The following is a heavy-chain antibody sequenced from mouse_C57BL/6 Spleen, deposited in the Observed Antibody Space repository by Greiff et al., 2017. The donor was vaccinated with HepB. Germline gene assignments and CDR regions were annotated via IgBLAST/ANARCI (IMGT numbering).Heavy chain of an antibody. J-gene: IGHJ1*03. D-gene: IGHD2-10*01. CDR3: ARFRDPTWYFDV. V-gene: IGHV1-82*01. CDR2: IYPGDGDT. Sequence: VQLVESGPELVKPGASVKISCKASGYAFSSSWMNWVKQRPGKGLEWIGRIYPGDGDTNYNGKFKGKATLTADKSSSTAYMQLSSLTSEDSAVYFCARFRDPTWYFDVWGTGTTVTVSS. CDR1: GYAFSSSW.